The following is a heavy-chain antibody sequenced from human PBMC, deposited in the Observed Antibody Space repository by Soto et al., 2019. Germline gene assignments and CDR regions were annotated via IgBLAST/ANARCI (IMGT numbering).Heavy chain of an antibody. V-gene: IGHV3-73*02. J-gene: IGHJ1*01. D-gene: IGHD2-15*01. CDR3: TGGYCTGGTCYSGYFQH. CDR1: GFTFSGST. CDR2: IRSKANDYAT. Sequence: EVQLVQSGGGLVQPGGSLKLSCAXXGFTFSGSTVHWVRQASGEGLQWVGRIRSKANDYATTYIASVKGRFTISRDDSRNTAYLQMSDLKTEDTAVYYCTGGYCTGGTCYSGYFQHWGQGALVTVFS.